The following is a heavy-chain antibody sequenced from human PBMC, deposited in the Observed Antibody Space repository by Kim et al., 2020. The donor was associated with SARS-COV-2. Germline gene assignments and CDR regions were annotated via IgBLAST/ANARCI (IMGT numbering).Heavy chain of an antibody. V-gene: IGHV7-4-1*02. Sequence: ASVKVSCKASGYSFSDNAMNWVRQAPGQGLEWMGWINTNTGRPRYAQGFTGRFVFSLDTSVSTAYLQISSLKAEDTAMYYCAREGSPEFVGSGKYSNGPGVDYWGQGTLVTVSS. D-gene: IGHD3-10*01. CDR3: AREGSPEFVGSGKYSNGPGVDY. CDR1: GYSFSDNA. CDR2: INTNTGRP. J-gene: IGHJ4*02.